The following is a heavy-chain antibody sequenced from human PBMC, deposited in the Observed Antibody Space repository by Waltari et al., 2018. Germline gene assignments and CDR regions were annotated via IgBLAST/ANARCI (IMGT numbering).Heavy chain of an antibody. CDR2: IYHSGST. J-gene: IGHJ3*02. CDR1: GYSISSGYY. V-gene: IGHV4-38-2*01. CDR3: ASYSSSWSPGAFDI. Sequence: QVQLQESGPGLVKPSETLSLTCAVSGYSISSGYYWGWIRQPPGKGLEWIGSIYHSGSTYHNPSLKSRGTISVDTSKNQFSLKLSSVTAADTAVYYCASYSSSWSPGAFDIWGQGTMVTVSS. D-gene: IGHD6-13*01.